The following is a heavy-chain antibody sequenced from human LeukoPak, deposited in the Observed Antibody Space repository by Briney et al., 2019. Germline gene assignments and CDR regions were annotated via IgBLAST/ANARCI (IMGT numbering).Heavy chain of an antibody. CDR1: GFTFSSYS. CDR2: ISGTGDYI. D-gene: IGHD3-22*01. Sequence: GGSLRLSCAASGFTFSSYSMNWVRQAPGKGLEWVSSISGTGDYIYYADSVKGRFTISRDNAKNSLYLQMNSLRAEDTAVYYCAREGTYYYDSSGYLFDYWGQGTLVTVSS. CDR3: AREGTYYYDSSGYLFDY. V-gene: IGHV3-21*01. J-gene: IGHJ4*02.